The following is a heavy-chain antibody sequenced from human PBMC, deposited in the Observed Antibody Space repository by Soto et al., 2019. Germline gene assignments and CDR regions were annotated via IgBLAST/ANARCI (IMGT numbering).Heavy chain of an antibody. CDR1: GGTFSSYT. J-gene: IGHJ2*01. CDR3: ARGNHRWLQLWYFDL. V-gene: IGHV1-69*12. CDR2: IIPIFGTA. D-gene: IGHD5-12*01. Sequence: QVQLVQSGAEVKKPGSSVTVSCKASGGTFSSYTISWVRQAPGQGLEWMGGIIPIFGTANYAQKFQGRVTITADESTNTAYMELRSMRSEDTAVYYCARGNHRWLQLWYFDLWGRGTLVTVSS.